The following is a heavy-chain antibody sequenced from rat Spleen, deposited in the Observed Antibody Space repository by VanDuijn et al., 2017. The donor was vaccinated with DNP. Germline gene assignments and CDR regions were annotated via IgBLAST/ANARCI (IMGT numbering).Heavy chain of an antibody. J-gene: IGHJ2*01. Sequence: EVQLMESGGGLVQPGRSLKVSCVASGFTFSDFAMAWVRQPPKKGLEWVATITYDGGGIHYRDSVKGRFTISRDNAKSTLYLQMDSLRSEDTATYYCARHGPFDYWGQGVMVTVSS. CDR2: ITYDGGGI. V-gene: IGHV5-17*01. CDR1: GFTFSDFA. CDR3: ARHGPFDY.